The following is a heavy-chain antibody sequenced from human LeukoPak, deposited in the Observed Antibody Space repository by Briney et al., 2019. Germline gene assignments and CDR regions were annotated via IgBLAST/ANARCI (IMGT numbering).Heavy chain of an antibody. Sequence: PSETLSLTCAVYGGSFSGYYWSWIRQPPGKGLEWIGEISHSGSTNYNPSLKSRVTISVDTSKNQFSLKLSSVTAADTAVYYCARGLGGGIVVVPAAGKRYYMDVWGKGTTVTVSS. CDR1: GGSFSGYY. D-gene: IGHD2-2*01. CDR2: ISHSGST. CDR3: ARGLGGGIVVVPAAGKRYYMDV. J-gene: IGHJ6*03. V-gene: IGHV4-34*01.